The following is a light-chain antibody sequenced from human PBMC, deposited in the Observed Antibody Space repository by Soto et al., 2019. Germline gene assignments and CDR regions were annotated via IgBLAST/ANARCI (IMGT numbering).Light chain of an antibody. CDR1: QSLTDT. CDR2: GAS. J-gene: IGKJ4*01. V-gene: IGKV3-15*01. CDR3: QQYKTVPLT. Sequence: EIVMTQSPATLSVSPGERATLSCRASQSLTDTLAWYQQKPSQAPRLLIYGASTRATGIAARFSGSGSGTEFTLTISSLQSEDFAVYYCQQYKTVPLTFGGGTKVEIK.